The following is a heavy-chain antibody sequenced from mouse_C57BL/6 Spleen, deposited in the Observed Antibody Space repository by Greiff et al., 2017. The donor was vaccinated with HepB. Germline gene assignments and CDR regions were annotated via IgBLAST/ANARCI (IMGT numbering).Heavy chain of an antibody. CDR2: INPNNGGT. CDR3: ARDYYGRSFAY. D-gene: IGHD1-1*01. V-gene: IGHV1-26*01. J-gene: IGHJ3*01. Sequence: EVQLQQSGPELVKPGASVKISCKASGYTFTDYYMNWVKQSHGKSLEWIGDINPNNGGTSYNQKFKGKATLTVDKSSSTAYMELRSLTSEDSAVYYWARDYYGRSFAYWGQGTLVTVSA. CDR1: GYTFTDYY.